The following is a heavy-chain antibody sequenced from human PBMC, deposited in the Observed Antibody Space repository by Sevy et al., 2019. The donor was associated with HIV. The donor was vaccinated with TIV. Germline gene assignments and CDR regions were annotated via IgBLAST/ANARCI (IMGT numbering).Heavy chain of an antibody. CDR1: GFTFTEFV. CDR3: AKDVVGGYYDSSGYSDH. J-gene: IGHJ4*02. CDR2: INSGGGST. D-gene: IGHD3-22*01. Sequence: GGSLRLSCAASGFTFTEFVMSWVRQAPGKGLEWVSTINSGGGSTCYADSVKGRFTISRDNSQNTLDLQMNSLRAEDTAVYYCAKDVVGGYYDSSGYSDHWGQGTLVTVSS. V-gene: IGHV3-23*01.